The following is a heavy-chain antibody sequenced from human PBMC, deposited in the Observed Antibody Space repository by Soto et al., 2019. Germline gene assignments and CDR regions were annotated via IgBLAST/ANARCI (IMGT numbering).Heavy chain of an antibody. CDR3: ARTSLTIFGPSNDYYGMGV. Sequence: SETLSLTCTVSGGSITSDYSCWSWIRQPPGEGLEWIGHIFDSGTTYTNPSLRSQVAISLDTSKNHFSLTLSSVTAADTAVYYCARTSLTIFGPSNDYYGMGVWGLGTTVTVSS. CDR2: IFDSGTT. CDR1: GGSITSDYSC. J-gene: IGHJ6*02. V-gene: IGHV4-30-4*01. D-gene: IGHD3-3*01.